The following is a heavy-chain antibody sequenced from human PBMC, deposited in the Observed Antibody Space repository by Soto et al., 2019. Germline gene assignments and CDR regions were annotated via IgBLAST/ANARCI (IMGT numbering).Heavy chain of an antibody. CDR1: GDSVTNYF. D-gene: IGHD2-8*01. CDR2: MYHGGRT. J-gene: IGHJ4*02. CDR3: ARDPGYCTNGVCPIFDF. V-gene: IGHV4-59*02. Sequence: PSETLSLTCTVSGDSVTNYFWSWMRQPPGKGLEWIGHMYHGGRTNYSPSLKSRVTMSLDSSRNQFSLNLSSVTAADTAVYFCARDPGYCTNGVCPIFDFWAQGLLVTVYS.